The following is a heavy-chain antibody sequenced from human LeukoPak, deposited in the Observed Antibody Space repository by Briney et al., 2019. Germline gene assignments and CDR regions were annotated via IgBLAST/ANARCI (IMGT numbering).Heavy chain of an antibody. D-gene: IGHD3-16*02. CDR2: IYTSGST. J-gene: IGHJ4*02. Sequence: SETLSLTCTVSGGSISSYYWSWILQPAGKGLEWIGRIYTSGSTNYNPSLKSRVTMSVDTSKNQFSLKLSSVTAADTAVYYCAREMGLTFGGVIVIFDYWGQGTLVTVSS. V-gene: IGHV4-4*07. CDR1: GGSISSYY. CDR3: AREMGLTFGGVIVIFDY.